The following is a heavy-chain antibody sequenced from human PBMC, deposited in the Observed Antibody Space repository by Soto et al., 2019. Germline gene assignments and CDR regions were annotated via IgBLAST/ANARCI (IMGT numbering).Heavy chain of an antibody. J-gene: IGHJ4*02. CDR1: GGSISSGSYY. V-gene: IGHV4-31*03. CDR3: ARALRTYNNDSSGLCY. Sequence: SETLSLTCTVSGGSISSGSYYWSWIRQHPGKGLEWIGYIYYSGSTYYNPSLKSRVTISVDTPKNQFSLKLSSVTAADTAVYYGARALRTYNNDSSGLCYWGQGTLVTVSS. CDR2: IYYSGST. D-gene: IGHD3-22*01.